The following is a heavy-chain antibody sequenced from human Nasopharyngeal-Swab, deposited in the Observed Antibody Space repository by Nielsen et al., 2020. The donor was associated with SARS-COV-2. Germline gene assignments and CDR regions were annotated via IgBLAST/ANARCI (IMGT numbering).Heavy chain of an antibody. D-gene: IGHD2-2*01. CDR1: GGTFSSYA. Sequence: SVQVSCKASGGTFSSYAISWVRQAPGQGLEWMGGIIPIFGTANYAQKFQGRVTITADESTSTAYMELSSLRSEDTAVYYCASNARGYQLLREAGPYYYYYYMDVWGKGTTVTVSS. CDR3: ASNARGYQLLREAGPYYYYYYMDV. V-gene: IGHV1-69*13. CDR2: IIPIFGTA. J-gene: IGHJ6*03.